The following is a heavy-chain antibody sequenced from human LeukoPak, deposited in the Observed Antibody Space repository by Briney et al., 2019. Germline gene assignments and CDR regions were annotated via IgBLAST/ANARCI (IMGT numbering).Heavy chain of an antibody. V-gene: IGHV4-39*07. D-gene: IGHD5-24*01. J-gene: IGHJ4*02. Sequence: PSETLSLTCTVSGGSISSSGYYWGWIRQPPGKGLEWIGSIYYSGSTNYNPSLKSRVTMSVDTSKNQFSLKLSSVTAADTAVYYCARPSRDGYNALYYWGQGTLVTVSS. CDR1: GGSISSSGYY. CDR3: ARPSRDGYNALYY. CDR2: IYYSGST.